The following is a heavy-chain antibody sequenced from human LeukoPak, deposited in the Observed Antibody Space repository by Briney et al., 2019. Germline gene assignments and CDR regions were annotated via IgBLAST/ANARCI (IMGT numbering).Heavy chain of an antibody. CDR3: AGSPYTSGYYFDY. Sequence: SETLSLTCTVSGGSISSHYWSWIRQPPGKGLEWIGYIYYSGSTNYNPSLKSRVTISVDTSKNQFSPKLSSVTAADTAVYYCAGSPYTSGYYFDYWGQGTLVTVSS. CDR2: IYYSGST. D-gene: IGHD3-10*01. V-gene: IGHV4-59*08. CDR1: GGSISSHY. J-gene: IGHJ4*02.